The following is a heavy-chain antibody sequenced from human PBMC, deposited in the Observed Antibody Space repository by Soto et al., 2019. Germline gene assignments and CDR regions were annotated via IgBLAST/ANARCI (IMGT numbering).Heavy chain of an antibody. CDR3: AKGFIVVVTVLRPDDAFDV. D-gene: IGHD2-21*02. J-gene: IGHJ3*01. Sequence: DVQLLESGGGLVQPGGSLRLSCAASGFTFGNYAINWVRLAPGKGLEWVSGISGGGGTTYYADSVKGRFTIFRDTSKNTVFLQMNSLRDDATAVYYCAKGFIVVVTVLRPDDAFDVWGQGTMVTVSS. CDR2: ISGGGGTT. CDR1: GFTFGNYA. V-gene: IGHV3-23*01.